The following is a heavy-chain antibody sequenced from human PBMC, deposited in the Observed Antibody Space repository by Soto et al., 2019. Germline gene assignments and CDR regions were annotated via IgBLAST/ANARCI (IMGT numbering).Heavy chain of an antibody. D-gene: IGHD3-10*01. CDR3: TTFAVLRPNYYYYYGMDV. Sequence: GGSLRLSCAASGFTFSNAWMNWVRQAPGKGLEWVGRIKSKTEGGTTDYAAPVKGRFTISRDDSKNTLYLQMNSLKTEDTAVYYCTTFAVLRPNYYYYYGMDVWGQGTTVTVSS. CDR2: IKSKTEGGTT. CDR1: GFTFSNAW. J-gene: IGHJ6*02. V-gene: IGHV3-15*07.